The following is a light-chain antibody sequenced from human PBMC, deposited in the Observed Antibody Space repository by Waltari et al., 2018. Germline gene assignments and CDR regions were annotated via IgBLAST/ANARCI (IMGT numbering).Light chain of an antibody. CDR2: DSS. J-gene: IGKJ4*01. CDR1: QSVSTY. V-gene: IGKV3-11*01. CDR3: QQRYKWPLT. Sequence: EIVLTQSPATLSLSPGERATLSCRASQSVSTYLSWYQQRPGQPPRLLIYDSSSRATGIPARFSGSGSETDFTLTISSREPEDFAVYYCQQRYKWPLTFGGGSKVEI.